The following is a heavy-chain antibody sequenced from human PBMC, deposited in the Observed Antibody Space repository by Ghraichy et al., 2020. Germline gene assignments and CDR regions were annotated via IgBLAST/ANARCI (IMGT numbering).Heavy chain of an antibody. D-gene: IGHD1-26*01. CDR3: ARDVDSGSYLDDAFDI. Sequence: ASVKVSCKASGYTFTSYGISWVRQAPGQGLEWMGWISAYNGNTNYAQKLQGRVTMTTDTSTSTAYMELRSLRSDDTAVYYCARDVDSGSYLDDAFDIWGQGTMVTVSS. CDR1: GYTFTSYG. J-gene: IGHJ3*02. CDR2: ISAYNGNT. V-gene: IGHV1-18*01.